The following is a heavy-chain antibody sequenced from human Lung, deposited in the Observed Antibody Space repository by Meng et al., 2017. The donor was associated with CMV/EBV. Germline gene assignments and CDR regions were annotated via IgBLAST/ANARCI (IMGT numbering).Heavy chain of an antibody. Sequence: ASXXVSXKASGYTFTSYDINWVRQATGQGLEWMGWMNPNSGNTGYAQKFQGRVTITRNTSISTAYMELSSLRSEDTAVYYCARGLVSSGWWKYYDYGMDVXGQGXTVTVSS. D-gene: IGHD6-19*01. J-gene: IGHJ6*02. CDR1: GYTFTSYD. V-gene: IGHV1-8*03. CDR2: MNPNSGNT. CDR3: ARGLVSSGWWKYYDYGMDV.